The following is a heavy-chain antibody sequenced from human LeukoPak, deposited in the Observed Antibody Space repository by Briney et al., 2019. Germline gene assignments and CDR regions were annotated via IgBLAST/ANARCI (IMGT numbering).Heavy chain of an antibody. Sequence: GWSLRLSCAAPGLIVSRIYMTWVRQAPGKGLEWLSVIYSDGSTHYADSVKDRFIISRDNSKNTLYLQMNTLRAEDTAVYYCARVTPPTDWGQGTLVTVSS. CDR2: IYSDGST. V-gene: IGHV3-66*01. D-gene: IGHD1-14*01. CDR1: GLIVSRIY. CDR3: ARVTPPTD. J-gene: IGHJ4*02.